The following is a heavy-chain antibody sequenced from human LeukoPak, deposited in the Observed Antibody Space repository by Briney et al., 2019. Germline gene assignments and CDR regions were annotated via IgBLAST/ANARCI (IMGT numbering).Heavy chain of an antibody. D-gene: IGHD6-13*01. Sequence: GGSLRLSCAASGFTFSNYWMHWVRQAPGKGLVWVSRINSDGSSRNYADSVKGRFTISGDDAKNTLYLQMNSLRAEDTAVYYCASASSHRIAAGGDYWGQGTLVTVSS. CDR3: ASASSHRIAAGGDY. CDR2: INSDGSSR. V-gene: IGHV3-74*01. J-gene: IGHJ4*02. CDR1: GFTFSNYW.